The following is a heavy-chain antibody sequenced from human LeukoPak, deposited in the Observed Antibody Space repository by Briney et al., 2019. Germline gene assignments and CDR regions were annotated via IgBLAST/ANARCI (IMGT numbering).Heavy chain of an antibody. D-gene: IGHD6-13*01. Sequence: PSETLSLTCAVYGGSFSGYYWSWIRQPPGKGLEWIGEINHSGSTNYNPSLKSRVTISVDTSKNQFSLKLSSMTAADTAVYYCAAYSSSHNWFDPWGRGTLVTVSS. J-gene: IGHJ5*02. CDR3: AAYSSSHNWFDP. CDR1: GGSFSGYY. CDR2: INHSGST. V-gene: IGHV4-34*01.